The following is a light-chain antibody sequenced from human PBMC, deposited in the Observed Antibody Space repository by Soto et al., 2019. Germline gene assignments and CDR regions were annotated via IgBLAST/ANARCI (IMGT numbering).Light chain of an antibody. Sequence: EIVLTQSPGTLSLSPGERATLSCRASQSVSSSYLGWYQQKPGQAPRLLIYGASSRATGIPDRFRGSGSGTDFTLTISRLEPEDFAVYYCQHYGSSTTTFGQGTKVEVK. CDR3: QHYGSSTTT. CDR2: GAS. V-gene: IGKV3-20*01. CDR1: QSVSSSY. J-gene: IGKJ1*01.